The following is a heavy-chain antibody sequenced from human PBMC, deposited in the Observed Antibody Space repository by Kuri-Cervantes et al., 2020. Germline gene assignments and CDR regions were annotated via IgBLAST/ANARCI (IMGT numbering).Heavy chain of an antibody. CDR1: GFTFDNYW. D-gene: IGHD4-17*01. CDR3: ASSVTTGGGGGY. Sequence: GESLKISCVASGFTFDNYWMGWARQAPGKGLEWVANIRSDGGDINYVDSVKGRFTISRDNAKNSLYLQMNSLRAEDTAVYYCASSVTTGGGGGYWGQGTLVTVSS. V-gene: IGHV3-7*02. CDR2: IRSDGGDI. J-gene: IGHJ4*02.